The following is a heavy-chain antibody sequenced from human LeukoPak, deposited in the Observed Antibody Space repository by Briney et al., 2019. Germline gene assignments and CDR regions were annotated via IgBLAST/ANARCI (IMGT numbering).Heavy chain of an antibody. CDR3: ARAAYDILTGYSFRFDY. D-gene: IGHD3-9*01. CDR1: RFTFSSYA. V-gene: IGHV3-7*01. CDR2: IKQDGSEK. Sequence: GGSLRLSCAASRFTFSSYAMSWVRQAPGKGLEWVANIKQDGSEKYYVDSVKGRFTISRDNAKNSLYLQMNSLRAEDTAVYYCARAAYDILTGYSFRFDYWGQGTLVTVSS. J-gene: IGHJ4*02.